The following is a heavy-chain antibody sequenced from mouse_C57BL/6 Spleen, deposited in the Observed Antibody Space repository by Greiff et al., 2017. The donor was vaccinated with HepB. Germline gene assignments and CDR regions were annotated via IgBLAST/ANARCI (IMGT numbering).Heavy chain of an antibody. CDR2: IYPGDGDT. D-gene: IGHD3-2*02. Sequence: QVQLKESGPELVKPGASVKISCKASGYAFSSSWMNWVKQRPGKGLEWIGRIYPGDGDTNYNGKFKGKATLTADKSSSTAYMQLSSLTSEDSAVYFCASEQLRRSMDYWGQGTSVTVSS. J-gene: IGHJ4*01. CDR3: ASEQLRRSMDY. CDR1: GYAFSSSW. V-gene: IGHV1-82*01.